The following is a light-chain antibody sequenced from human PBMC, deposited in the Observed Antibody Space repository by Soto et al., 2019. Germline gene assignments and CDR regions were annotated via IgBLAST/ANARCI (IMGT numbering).Light chain of an antibody. J-gene: IGKJ4*02. CDR2: GAS. CDR1: QSVSSN. Sequence: IVMTQSPATLSVSPGERVTLSCRVSQSVSSNLAWYQQKPGQAPRLLIRGASTRATGIPARFSGRGSGTDFTLTISRLEPEDFAVYYCQQYESFPLTFGGGTKVDIK. V-gene: IGKV3-15*01. CDR3: QQYESFPLT.